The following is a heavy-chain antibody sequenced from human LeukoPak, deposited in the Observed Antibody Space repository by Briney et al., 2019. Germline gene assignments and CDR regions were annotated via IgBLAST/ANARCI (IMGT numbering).Heavy chain of an antibody. CDR3: ARDHWNSLYYFDY. Sequence: PGGSLRLSCAASGFTFSKYAMSWVRQAPGKGLEWVVNINQDESEKYYADSVKGRFTISRDNSKNTLYLQMNSLRAEDTAAYYCARDHWNSLYYFDYWGQGTLVTVSS. CDR1: GFTFSKYA. V-gene: IGHV3-7*01. CDR2: INQDESEK. D-gene: IGHD1-7*01. J-gene: IGHJ4*02.